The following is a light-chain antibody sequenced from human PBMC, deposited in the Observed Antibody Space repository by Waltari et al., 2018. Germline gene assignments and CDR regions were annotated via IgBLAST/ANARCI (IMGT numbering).Light chain of an antibody. CDR1: VLPKQH. CDR2: KDT. J-gene: IGLJ2*01. V-gene: IGLV3-25*03. Sequence: SFELTQPPSVSVSPGQTATITCSGHVLPKQHVYWYQQKPGQPPSLLIYKDTERPSGIPERFSGSTSGTGTTVTLTIGGVQAEDEADYYCQSIDVDALTFGGGTKLTVL. CDR3: QSIDVDALT.